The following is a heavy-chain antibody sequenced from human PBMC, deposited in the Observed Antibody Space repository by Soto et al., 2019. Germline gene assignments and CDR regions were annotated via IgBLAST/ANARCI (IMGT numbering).Heavy chain of an antibody. CDR2: INPANGNT. V-gene: IGHV1-3*05. CDR1: GYTFTAYA. CDR3: TRSAISPYGGLIGPFDY. J-gene: IGHJ4*02. Sequence: QVQLAQSGAEERKPGASVKVSCEATGYTFTAYAMHSVRQAPGQSLEWMGWINPANGNTRYSQKFQGRLTITSDTSANTVYMELSSLTSEDTAMYYCTRSAISPYGGLIGPFDYWGQGNLVTVSS. D-gene: IGHD3-16*02.